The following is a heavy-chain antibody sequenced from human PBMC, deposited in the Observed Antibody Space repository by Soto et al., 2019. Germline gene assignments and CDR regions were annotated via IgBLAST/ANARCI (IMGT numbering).Heavy chain of an antibody. CDR3: VGIDWLHY. CDR1: GYTFTSYG. CDR2: FDPEDGET. D-gene: IGHD3-9*01. J-gene: IGHJ4*02. V-gene: IGHV1-24*01. Sequence: ASVKVSCKASGYTFTSYGISWVRQAPGKGLEWMGGFDPEDGETIYAQKFQGRVTMTEDTSTDTAYMELSSLRSEDTAVYYCVGIDWLHYWGQGTLVTVSS.